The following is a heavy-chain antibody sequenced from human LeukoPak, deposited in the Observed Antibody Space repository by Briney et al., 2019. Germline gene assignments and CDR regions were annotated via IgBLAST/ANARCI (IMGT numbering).Heavy chain of an antibody. CDR2: INPNSGGT. CDR1: GYTFTGYY. Sequence: ASVKVSCKVSGYTFTGYYMHWVRQAPGQGLEWMGWINPNSGGTNYAQKFQGRVTMTRDTSISTAYMELSRLRSDDTAVYYCARDYYDSSGKDSAAFDIWGQGTMVTVSS. CDR3: ARDYYDSSGKDSAAFDI. D-gene: IGHD3-22*01. J-gene: IGHJ3*02. V-gene: IGHV1-2*02.